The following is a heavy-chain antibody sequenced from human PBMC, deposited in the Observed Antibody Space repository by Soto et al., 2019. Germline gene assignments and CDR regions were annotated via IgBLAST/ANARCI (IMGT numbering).Heavy chain of an antibody. V-gene: IGHV3-15*01. D-gene: IGHD1-26*01. CDR3: TTAAGGMWGADY. J-gene: IGHJ4*02. Sequence: EVRLVESGGGLVKPGGSLRLSCAASGFTFSNVWMSWVRQAPGKGLEWVGRVKSESDGATTDYAAPVKGRFTVSRDDSQNTLSLQMDSLKIEDTAVYFCTTAAGGMWGADYWGQGTPVTVSS. CDR1: GFTFSNVW. CDR2: VKSESDGATT.